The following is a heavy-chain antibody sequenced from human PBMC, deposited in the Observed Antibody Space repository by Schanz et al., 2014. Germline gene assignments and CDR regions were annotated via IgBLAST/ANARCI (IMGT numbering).Heavy chain of an antibody. D-gene: IGHD6-19*01. J-gene: IGHJ6*02. CDR3: ARSYSSGWYPYYYGMDV. Sequence: EVQLVESGGGLVKPGGSLRLSCAGTGFTFSRYNMNWVRQAPGRGLEWVSSISRSSGRIYYSDSVKGRFTISRDNAKNLVYLQMNSLRAEDTAVYYCARSYSSGWYPYYYGMDVWGQGTTVTVSS. V-gene: IGHV3-21*06. CDR1: GFTFSRYN. CDR2: ISRSSGRI.